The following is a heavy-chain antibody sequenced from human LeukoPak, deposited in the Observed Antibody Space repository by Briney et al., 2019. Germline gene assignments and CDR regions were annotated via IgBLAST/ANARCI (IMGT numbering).Heavy chain of an antibody. Sequence: ASVKVSCKGSGYTFTSYGICWVREGPGQGLEWMGGISAYNGNTNYAQKLQGRVTIPTDTSTSTACMELRSLTSHDTAVYYCARVIVVVPAAIRHYYYCYMEVWGKGTTVTVSS. CDR2: ISAYNGNT. CDR3: ARVIVVVPAAIRHYYYCYMEV. J-gene: IGHJ6*03. D-gene: IGHD2-2*02. V-gene: IGHV1-18*01. CDR1: GYTFTSYG.